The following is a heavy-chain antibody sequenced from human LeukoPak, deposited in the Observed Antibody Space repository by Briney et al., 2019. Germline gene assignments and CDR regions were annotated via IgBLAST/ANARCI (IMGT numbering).Heavy chain of an antibody. CDR3: ARVRQPRGSKRPAGDAFDI. D-gene: IGHD2-2*01. V-gene: IGHV3-30*01. CDR1: GFTFSSYA. Sequence: PGGSLRLSCAASGFTFSSYAMHWVRQAPGKGLEWVAVTSYDGSNKYYADSVKGRFTISRDNSKNTLYLQMNSLRAEDTAVYYCARVRQPRGSKRPAGDAFDIWGQGTMVTVSS. J-gene: IGHJ3*02. CDR2: TSYDGSNK.